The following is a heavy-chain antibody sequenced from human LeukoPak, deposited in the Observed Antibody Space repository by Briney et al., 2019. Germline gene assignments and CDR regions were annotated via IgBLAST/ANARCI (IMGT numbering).Heavy chain of an antibody. D-gene: IGHD6-13*01. Sequence: SSETLSLTCTVSGYSISSGYYWGWIRQPPGKGLEWIGSIYHSGSTYYNPSLKSRVTISVDTSKNQFSLKLSSVTAADTAVYYCARDLGAAAGNLYYYYMDVWGKGTTVTISS. CDR2: IYHSGST. J-gene: IGHJ6*03. CDR1: GYSISSGYY. CDR3: ARDLGAAAGNLYYYYMDV. V-gene: IGHV4-38-2*02.